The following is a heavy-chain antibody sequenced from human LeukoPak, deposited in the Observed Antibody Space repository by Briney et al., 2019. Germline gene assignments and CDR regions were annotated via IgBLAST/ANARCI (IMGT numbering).Heavy chain of an antibody. CDR1: GGSISSGGYY. D-gene: IGHD4-17*01. CDR2: IYYSGST. V-gene: IGHV4-31*03. Sequence: SETLSLTCTVSGGSISSGGYYWSWIRQHPGKGLEWIGYIYYSGSTYYNPSLKSRVTISVDTSKNQFSLKLSSVTAADTAVYYCAREDGDYKYSDYWGQGTLVTVSS. J-gene: IGHJ4*02. CDR3: AREDGDYKYSDY.